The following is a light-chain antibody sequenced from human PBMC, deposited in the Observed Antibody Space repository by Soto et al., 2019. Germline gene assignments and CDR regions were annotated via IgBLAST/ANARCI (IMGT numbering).Light chain of an antibody. CDR1: QSVSSY. J-gene: IGKJ4*02. V-gene: IGKV3-11*01. CDR2: DAS. Sequence: EIVLTQSPATLSLSPGDRATLSCMASQSVSSYLAWYQQKPGQAPRLLIYDASNRATGIPARFSGSGSVTDLTPTITALEPEDFAFSYCQQRSNWPSTFGGRTKVEIK. CDR3: QQRSNWPST.